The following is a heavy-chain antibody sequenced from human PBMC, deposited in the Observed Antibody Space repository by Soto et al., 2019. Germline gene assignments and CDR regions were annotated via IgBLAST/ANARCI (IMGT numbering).Heavy chain of an antibody. J-gene: IGHJ6*03. Sequence: SETLSLTCTVSGGSISSYYWSWIRQPPGKGLEWIGYIYYSGGTNYNPSLKSRVPISVDTSKNQFSLKLSSVTAADTAVYYCARQVTTPSYYYYMDVWGKGTTVTVSS. CDR1: GGSISSYY. CDR3: ARQVTTPSYYYYMDV. CDR2: IYYSGGT. D-gene: IGHD3-22*01. V-gene: IGHV4-59*08.